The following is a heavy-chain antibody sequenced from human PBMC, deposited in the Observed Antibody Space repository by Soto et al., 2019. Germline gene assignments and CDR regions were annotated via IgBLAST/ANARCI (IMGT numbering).Heavy chain of an antibody. CDR2: IYYSGPT. V-gene: IGHV4-31*03. CDR1: GGSINSGGSY. Sequence: QVQLQESGPRLVKPSQTLSLTCTVSGGSINSGGSYWSWIRQHPGKGLEWVGFIYYSGPTNYNPSLKSRVFISRDTSKNQFSLNLRSVTAADTAVYYCARSNGNGNYFGSSDYYPLPPFNSWGQGTLVTVSS. D-gene: IGHD3-22*01. CDR3: ARSNGNGNYFGSSDYYPLPPFNS. J-gene: IGHJ4*02.